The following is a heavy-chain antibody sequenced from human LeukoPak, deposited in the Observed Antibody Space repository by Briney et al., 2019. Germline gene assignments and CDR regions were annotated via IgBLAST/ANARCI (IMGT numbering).Heavy chain of an antibody. J-gene: IGHJ4*02. Sequence: ASVKVSCKASGYTYTSYGITWVRQAPGQGLEWMGWINANNGNTNYAQKFQGRVTITADEPTRTAYMELTYVRSDDTAVYYCTIIPNVILFTHYFEYWGQGTLVTVSS. CDR3: TIIPNVILFTHYFEY. CDR1: GYTYTSYG. CDR2: INANNGNT. D-gene: IGHD2-21*01. V-gene: IGHV1-18*01.